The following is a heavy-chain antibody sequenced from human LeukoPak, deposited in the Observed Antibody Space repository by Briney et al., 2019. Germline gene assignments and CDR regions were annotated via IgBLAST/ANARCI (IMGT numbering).Heavy chain of an antibody. CDR3: AKDRLMVRGVPGDY. CDR2: IRYDGSNK. Sequence: GGSLRLSCAASGFTFSSYGMHWVRQAPGKGLEWVAFIRYDGSNKYYADSVKGRFPISRDNSKNTLYLQMNSLRAEDTAVYYCAKDRLMVRGVPGDYWGQGTLVTVSS. V-gene: IGHV3-30*02. J-gene: IGHJ4*02. D-gene: IGHD3-10*01. CDR1: GFTFSSYG.